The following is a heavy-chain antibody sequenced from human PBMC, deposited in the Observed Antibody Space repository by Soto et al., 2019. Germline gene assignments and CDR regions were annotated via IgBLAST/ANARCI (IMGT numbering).Heavy chain of an antibody. J-gene: IGHJ4*02. D-gene: IGHD2-15*01. CDR2: ITPIFGTA. Sequence: GASVKVSCKASGGTFSNYAISWVRQAPGQGLEWMGGITPIFGTANYAQKFQGRVTITADESTSTAHMELSSLRSEDTAVYYCARDYGHDCSGGRCYFYFWGQGTLVTVSS. V-gene: IGHV1-69*13. CDR3: ARDYGHDCSGGRCYFYF. CDR1: GGTFSNYA.